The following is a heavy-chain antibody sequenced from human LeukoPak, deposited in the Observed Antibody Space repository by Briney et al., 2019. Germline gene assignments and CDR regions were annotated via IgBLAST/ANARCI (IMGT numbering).Heavy chain of an antibody. V-gene: IGHV3-74*01. D-gene: IGHD4-17*01. J-gene: IGHJ4*02. Sequence: GGSLRLPCAASGFTFSTYWMHWVRQAPGKGLVWLSRISSDGSSTNYADSVKGRFTISRDNAKNTLYLQMNSLRAEDTAVYYCARDYGEGGDYFVLWAQGTLVTVSS. CDR1: GFTFSTYW. CDR2: ISSDGSST. CDR3: ARDYGEGGDYFVL.